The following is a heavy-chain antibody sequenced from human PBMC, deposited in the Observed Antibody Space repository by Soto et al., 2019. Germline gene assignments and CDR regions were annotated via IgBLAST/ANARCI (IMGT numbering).Heavy chain of an antibody. CDR3: ASLSNWTPLYYDGLDV. V-gene: IGHV1-69*01. CDR1: GGAFNNYA. CDR2: IIPLHNTS. J-gene: IGHJ6*02. Sequence: QVQLLQSGAEVKKPGSSVKVSCKVSGGAFNNYALNWVRHGPGQGLEWLGGIIPLHNTSNYSLKFLGRVTVTADLSSTTVYLELNILTSDDTATYYCASLSNWTPLYYDGLDVWGQGTTVTVSS. D-gene: IGHD1-20*01.